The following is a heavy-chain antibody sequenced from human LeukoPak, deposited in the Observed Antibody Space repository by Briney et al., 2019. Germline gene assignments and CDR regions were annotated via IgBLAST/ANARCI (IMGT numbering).Heavy chain of an antibody. CDR1: GGSISSSSYY. J-gene: IGHJ4*02. D-gene: IGHD1-26*01. CDR3: ARSEWELSQGYFDY. Sequence: SETLSLTCTVSGGSISSSSYYWGWIRQPPGKGLEWIGSIYYSGSTYYNPSLKSRVTISVDTSKNQFSLKLSSVTAADTAVYYCARSEWELSQGYFDYWGQGTLVTVSS. CDR2: IYYSGST. V-gene: IGHV4-39*07.